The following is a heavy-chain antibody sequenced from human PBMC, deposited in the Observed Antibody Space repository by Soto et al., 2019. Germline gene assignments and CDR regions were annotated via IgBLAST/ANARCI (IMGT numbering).Heavy chain of an antibody. V-gene: IGHV3-11*03. D-gene: IGHD1-7*01. CDR2: ISPGSRYP. Sequence: GGSLRLSCAGSGFTFGDSYMSWIRQAPGKGLEWLSYISPGSRYPAYADSVKGRFTISRDNSKNTLYLQMNSLRAEDTAVYYCVELRPQSDYWGQGTLVTVSS. CDR1: GFTFGDSY. J-gene: IGHJ4*02. CDR3: VELRPQSDY.